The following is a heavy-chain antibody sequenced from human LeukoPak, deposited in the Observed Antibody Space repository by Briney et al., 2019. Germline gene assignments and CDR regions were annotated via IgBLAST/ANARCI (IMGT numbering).Heavy chain of an antibody. J-gene: IGHJ4*02. CDR1: GYTFTSYA. D-gene: IGHD3-10*01. CDR2: INTNTGNP. V-gene: IGHV7-4-1*02. Sequence: ASVKVSCKASGYTFTSYAMNWVRQAPGQGLEWMGWINTNTGNPTYAQSFTGRFVFSLDTSVSTAYLQISSLKAEDTAVYYCASLPPDRGTDYWGQGTLVTVSS. CDR3: ASLPPDRGTDY.